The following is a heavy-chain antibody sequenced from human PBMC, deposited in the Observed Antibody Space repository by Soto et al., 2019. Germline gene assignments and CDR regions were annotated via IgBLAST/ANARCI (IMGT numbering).Heavy chain of an antibody. J-gene: IGHJ4*02. D-gene: IGHD2-8*02. CDR1: GGSLRGYY. CDR2: INHSGST. CDR3: ARDKITGLFDY. Sequence: QVQLQQWGAGLLKPSEPLSLTCAVYGGSLRGYYWTWIRQPPGTGLEWIGEINHSGSTNYNPSLKSRVTISVDTSKNQFSLKLTSVTAADTAVYYCARDKITGLFDYWGQGTLVTVSS. V-gene: IGHV4-34*01.